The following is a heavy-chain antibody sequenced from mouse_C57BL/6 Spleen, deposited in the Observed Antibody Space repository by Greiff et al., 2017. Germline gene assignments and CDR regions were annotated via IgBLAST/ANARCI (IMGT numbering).Heavy chain of an antibody. CDR1: GYTFTSYW. V-gene: IGHV1-64*01. D-gene: IGHD3-1*01. CDR2: IHPNSGST. Sequence: QVQLQQPGAELVKPGASVKLSCKASGYTFTSYWMHWVKQRPGQGLEWIGMIHPNSGSTNYNEKFTSKATMTVDKSSSTAYMQLSSLTSEDAAVYYCASGLFPLYDYWGQGTTLTVSS. J-gene: IGHJ2*01. CDR3: ASGLFPLYDY.